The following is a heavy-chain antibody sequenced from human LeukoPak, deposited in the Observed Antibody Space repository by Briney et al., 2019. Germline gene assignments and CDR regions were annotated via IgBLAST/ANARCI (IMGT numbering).Heavy chain of an antibody. CDR2: IYPGDSDT. V-gene: IGHV5-51*01. CDR1: GYSFTTYW. CDR3: ARTYSSSSASDY. J-gene: IGHJ4*02. D-gene: IGHD6-6*01. Sequence: GESLKISCKASGYSFTTYWIGWVRQMPGKGLEWMGIIYPGDSDTTYSPSFQGQVIISADKSISTAYLQWSSLKASDTAIYYCARTYSSSSASDYWGQGTLVTVSP.